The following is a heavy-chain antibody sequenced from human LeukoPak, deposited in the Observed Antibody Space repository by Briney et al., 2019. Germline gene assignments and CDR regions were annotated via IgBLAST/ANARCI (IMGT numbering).Heavy chain of an antibody. CDR2: MNPSGST. D-gene: IGHD3-10*01. Sequence: SETLSLTCAVYGGSFSGYYWTWIRQTPEKGLEWIGEMNPSGSTNYNPSLKSRVTISVDTSKNQLSLKLTSVTAADTAVYFCARDGADVYGRAFDYWGQGTLVSVSS. J-gene: IGHJ4*02. V-gene: IGHV4-34*01. CDR3: ARDGADVYGRAFDY. CDR1: GGSFSGYY.